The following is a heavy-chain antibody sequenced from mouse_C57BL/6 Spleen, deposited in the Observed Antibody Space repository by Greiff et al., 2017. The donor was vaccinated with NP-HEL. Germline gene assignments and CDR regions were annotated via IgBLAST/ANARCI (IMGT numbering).Heavy chain of an antibody. D-gene: IGHD4-1*01. V-gene: IGHV1-53*01. CDR3: ARDWDGYYFDY. Sequence: VKLMESGTELVKPGASVKLSCKASGYTFTSYWMHWVKQRPGQGLEWIGNINPSNGGTNYNEKFKSKATLTVDKSSSTAYMQLSSLTSEDSAVYYCARDWDGYYFDYWGQGTTLTVSS. CDR2: INPSNGGT. J-gene: IGHJ2*01. CDR1: GYTFTSYW.